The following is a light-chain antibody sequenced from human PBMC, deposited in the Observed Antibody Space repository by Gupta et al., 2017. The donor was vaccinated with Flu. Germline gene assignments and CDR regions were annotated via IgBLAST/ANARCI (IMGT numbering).Light chain of an antibody. J-gene: IGKJ1*01. V-gene: IGKV1-9*01. CDR1: QTIHHY. CDR2: GTS. Sequence: PPLLPASIGTRVTITCRTSQTIHHYLAWYQQKSGRAPRLLIYGTSILQSGVPSRFSGSGYGTEFTLTIDSLQPEDFATYHCQQVDTWPRTFGQGTKVDVK. CDR3: QQVDTWPRT.